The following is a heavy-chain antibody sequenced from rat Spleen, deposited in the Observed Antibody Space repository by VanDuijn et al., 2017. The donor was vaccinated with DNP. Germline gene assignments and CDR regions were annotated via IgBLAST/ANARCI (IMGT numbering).Heavy chain of an antibody. D-gene: IGHD1-4*01. J-gene: IGHJ2*01. V-gene: IGHV5-25*01. Sequence: EVQLVESGGGLVQPGRSLKLSCAASGFTFSNYDMAWVRQAPTKGLEWVASISTSGGSTYYRDSVKGRFTVSRDNAKSTLYLQMDSLRSEDTATYYCARRRPGYWGQGVMVTVSS. CDR2: ISTSGGST. CDR3: ARRRPGY. CDR1: GFTFSNYD.